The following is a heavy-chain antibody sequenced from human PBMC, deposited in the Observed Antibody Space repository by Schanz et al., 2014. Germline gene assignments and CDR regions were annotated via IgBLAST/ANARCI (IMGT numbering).Heavy chain of an antibody. CDR3: ARDSGPYYDKSMDV. V-gene: IGHV3-33*01. D-gene: IGHD3-9*01. J-gene: IGHJ6*02. CDR2: IWSDGSTK. CDR1: GFAFSVYG. Sequence: QVQMVESGGGVVQPGRSLRLSCAASGFAFSVYGMHWVRQAPGKGPEWVAVIWSDGSTKYYADSVKGRFTISRDNSKNTLYLQMNTLRAEDTAVYYCARDSGPYYDKSMDVWGQGTTVAVSS.